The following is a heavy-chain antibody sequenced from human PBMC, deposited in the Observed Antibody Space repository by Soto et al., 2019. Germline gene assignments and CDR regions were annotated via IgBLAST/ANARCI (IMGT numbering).Heavy chain of an antibody. J-gene: IGHJ3*01. CDR3: ATSRNYYFDSSGPDAFDV. CDR2: INPNSGGT. Sequence: ASVKVSCKASGYTFTGYYIHWVRQAPGQGLEWLGWINPNSGGTNYAQTFQGWVTMTRDTSINTAYMELSRLRSDDSAVYYCATSRNYYFDSSGPDAFDVWGQGTKVTVSS. V-gene: IGHV1-2*04. D-gene: IGHD3-22*01. CDR1: GYTFTGYY.